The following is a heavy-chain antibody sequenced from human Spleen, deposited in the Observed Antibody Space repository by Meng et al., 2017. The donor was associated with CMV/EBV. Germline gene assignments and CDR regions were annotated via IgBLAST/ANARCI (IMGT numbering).Heavy chain of an antibody. CDR3: AREGYNSGNNWFDP. Sequence: SGYTFNTYEIIWVRHATGQGLEWMGWMSPNSGDTGYAQKFQGRLIMTRDNSRSTAYMELSSLTSEDTAVYYCAREGYNSGNNWFDPWGQGTLVTVSS. V-gene: IGHV1-8*01. D-gene: IGHD6-19*01. CDR1: GYTFNTYE. CDR2: MSPNSGDT. J-gene: IGHJ5*02.